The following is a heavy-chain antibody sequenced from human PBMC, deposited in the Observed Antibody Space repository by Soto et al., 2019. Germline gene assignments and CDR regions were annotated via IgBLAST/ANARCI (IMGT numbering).Heavy chain of an antibody. V-gene: IGHV4-30-4*01. CDR1: GGSISSGDYK. D-gene: IGHD4-17*01. CDR2: IYYSGYT. J-gene: IGHJ4*02. Sequence: QVPLQESGPGLVKPSQTLSLTCTVSGGSISSGDYKWSSLRQPPGKGLEWIGYIYYSGYTYNNPSLKSRVTISVDTSKNQFSLKLSSVTAADTAVYYCARSGDYVALDYWGQGTLVTVSS. CDR3: ARSGDYVALDY.